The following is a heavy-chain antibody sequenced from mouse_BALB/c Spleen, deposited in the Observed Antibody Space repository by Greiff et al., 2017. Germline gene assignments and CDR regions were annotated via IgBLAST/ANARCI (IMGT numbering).Heavy chain of an antibody. CDR1: GFNINDTY. D-gene: IGHD1-1*01. CDR3: ASRSYGYLDY. V-gene: IGHV14-3*02. Sequence: VQLKESGAELVKPGASVKLSCTASGFNINDTYMHWVKQRPEQGLEWIGRIDPANGNTKYDPKFQGKATITADTSSNTAYLQLSSLTTEDTAVYYWASRSYGYLDYWGQGTTLTVSS. CDR2: IDPANGNT. J-gene: IGHJ2*01.